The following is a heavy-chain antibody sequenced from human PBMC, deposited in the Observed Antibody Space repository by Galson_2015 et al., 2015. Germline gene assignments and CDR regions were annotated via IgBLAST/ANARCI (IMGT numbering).Heavy chain of an antibody. CDR2: INPSGGST. J-gene: IGHJ6*03. V-gene: IGHV1-46*01. Sequence: SVKVSCKASGYTFTSYYMHWVRQAPGQGLEWMGIINPSGGSTSYAQKFQGRVTMTRDTSTSTVYMELSSLRSEVTAVYYCARDHSRDLPPPYYYMDAGGKGTTVPVPS. CDR3: ARDHSRDLPPPYYYMDA. D-gene: IGHD2-21*01. CDR1: GYTFTSYY.